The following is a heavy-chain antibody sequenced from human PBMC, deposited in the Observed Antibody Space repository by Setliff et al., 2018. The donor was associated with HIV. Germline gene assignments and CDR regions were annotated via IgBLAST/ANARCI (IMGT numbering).Heavy chain of an antibody. CDR1: GFTFSSYW. CDR2: IKQDGSEK. CDR3: ARWPVALGAFDI. J-gene: IGHJ3*02. V-gene: IGHV3-7*01. D-gene: IGHD6-19*01. Sequence: PGESLKISCAASGFTFSSYWMSWVRQAPGKGLEWVANIKQDGSEKYYVDSVKGRFTISRDNAKNSLYLQMNSLRAEDTAVYYCARWPVALGAFDIWGQGTMVTVSS.